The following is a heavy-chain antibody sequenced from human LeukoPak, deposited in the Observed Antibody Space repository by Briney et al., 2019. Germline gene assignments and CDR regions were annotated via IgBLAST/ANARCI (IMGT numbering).Heavy chain of an antibody. CDR2: IYYGGST. CDR1: VVTLSSRSYY. V-gene: IGHV4-39*01. J-gene: IGHJ4*02. CDR3: ARLGYTSGLDY. Sequence: PSETLSLTCTVSVVTLSSRSYYWGWVRQPPGKGLDWIGSIYYGGSTYYNPSLKSRVTISVYTSKNQFSLRLSSVAAADTAVYYGARLGYTSGLDYWGQGTLVTVSS. D-gene: IGHD6-19*01.